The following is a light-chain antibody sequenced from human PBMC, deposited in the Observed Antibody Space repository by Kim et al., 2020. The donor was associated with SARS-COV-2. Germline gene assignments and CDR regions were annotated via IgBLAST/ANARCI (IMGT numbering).Light chain of an antibody. J-gene: IGLJ2*01. CDR3: NSRDSSGNHVV. Sequence: AYGQTVRITFQGDRLRSYYASWYQQKPGQAPVLVIYGKNNRPSGIPDRFSGSSSGNTASLTITGAQAEDEADYYCNSRDSSGNHVVFGGGTQLTVL. CDR2: GKN. V-gene: IGLV3-19*01. CDR1: RLRSYY.